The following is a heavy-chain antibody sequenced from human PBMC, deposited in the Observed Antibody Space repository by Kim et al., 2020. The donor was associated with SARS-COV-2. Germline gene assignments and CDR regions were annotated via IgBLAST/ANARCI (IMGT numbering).Heavy chain of an antibody. V-gene: IGHV4-34*01. J-gene: IGHJ4*02. D-gene: IGHD6-19*01. CDR3: ARDPFSSGWYFLY. Sequence: YHPHLKDRVTKSVDTAKNQFSLKLSSVTAADTAVYYCARDPFSSGWYFLYWGQGTLVTVSS.